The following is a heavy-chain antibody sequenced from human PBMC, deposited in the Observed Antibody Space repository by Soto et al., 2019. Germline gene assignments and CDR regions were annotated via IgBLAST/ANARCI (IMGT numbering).Heavy chain of an antibody. CDR2: INPNSGGT. Sequence: GASVTVSCTPSGSTFSNYGITWVRQAPGQGLEWMGWINPNSGGTNYAQKFQDWVTMTRDTSISTAYMELSRLRSDDTAVYYCARDERNYYDSSGYITMYYYYGMDVWGQGTTVTVSS. D-gene: IGHD3-22*01. CDR1: GSTFSNYG. V-gene: IGHV1-2*04. CDR3: ARDERNYYDSSGYITMYYYYGMDV. J-gene: IGHJ6*02.